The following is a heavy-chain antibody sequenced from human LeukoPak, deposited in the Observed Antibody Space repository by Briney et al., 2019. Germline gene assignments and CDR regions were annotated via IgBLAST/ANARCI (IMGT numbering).Heavy chain of an antibody. Sequence: ASVTVSCKASGYTFTSFGISWVRQAPGQGPEWMGWISAYNGNTNYVQKFQGRVTMTTDTSTNTAYMELRSLTSDDTAVYYCARDLGLDTTMIFFDYWGQGTLVTVSS. CDR2: ISAYNGNT. D-gene: IGHD5-18*01. CDR1: GYTFTSFG. J-gene: IGHJ4*02. CDR3: ARDLGLDTTMIFFDY. V-gene: IGHV1-18*01.